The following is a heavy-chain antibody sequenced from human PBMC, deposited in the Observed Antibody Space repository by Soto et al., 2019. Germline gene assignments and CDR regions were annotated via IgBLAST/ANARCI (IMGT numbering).Heavy chain of an antibody. J-gene: IGHJ4*02. CDR1: GGTFNTYA. D-gene: IGHD3-10*01. Sequence: QVQLVQSGAELKKPGSSVKVSCQSSGGTFNTYAMNWVRQAPGQGPEWMGDISPMFGAANYAPKFQGRVTITADESTGTSYMQLSSVTSEDTALYFCAREVQVHTPAFVCWGQGTLVTVSS. V-gene: IGHV1-69*19. CDR3: AREVQVHTPAFVC. CDR2: ISPMFGAA.